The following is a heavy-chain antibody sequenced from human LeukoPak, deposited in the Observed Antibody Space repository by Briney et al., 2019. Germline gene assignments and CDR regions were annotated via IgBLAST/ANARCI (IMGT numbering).Heavy chain of an antibody. CDR3: ARVAYYDSSVYSFDY. V-gene: IGHV1-46*01. J-gene: IGHJ4*02. Sequence: ASVKVSSKASGYTFTSYYIHWVRQAPGQGLEWMGIINPSDGSTSYAQNFQGRVTMTRDTSTSTLYMELSSLRSEDTAVYFCARVAYYDSSVYSFDYWGQGTLVTVSS. D-gene: IGHD3-22*01. CDR1: GYTFTSYY. CDR2: INPSDGST.